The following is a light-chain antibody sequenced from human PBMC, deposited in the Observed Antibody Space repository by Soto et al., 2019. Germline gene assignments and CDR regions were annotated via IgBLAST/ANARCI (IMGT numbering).Light chain of an antibody. J-gene: IGLJ1*01. Sequence: QSALAQPASVSGSFGQSVTISCSGPNTDLGVYGYVSWYQHHPGKAPKLLIYDVKNRPSGISDRFSGSKSGDTASLTISGLQAEDEADYFCFSKISGFVYGFGTGTKVTVL. CDR3: FSKISGFVYG. V-gene: IGLV2-14*01. CDR2: DVK. CDR1: NTDLGVYGY.